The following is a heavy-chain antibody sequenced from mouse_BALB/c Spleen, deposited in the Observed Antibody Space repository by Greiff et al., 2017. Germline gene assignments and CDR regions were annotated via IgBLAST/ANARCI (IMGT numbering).Heavy chain of an antibody. Sequence: EVQVVESGGGLVKPGGSLKLSCAASGFTFSDYYMYWVRQTPEKRLEWVATISDCGSYTYYPDSMKGRFTISRDNAKNNQYLHMSSLKSEDTAMYYCARGVYYYGSSLAWFAYWGQGTLVTVSA. CDR2: ISDCGSYT. D-gene: IGHD1-1*01. V-gene: IGHV5-4*02. CDR3: ARGVYYYGSSLAWFAY. J-gene: IGHJ3*01. CDR1: GFTFSDYY.